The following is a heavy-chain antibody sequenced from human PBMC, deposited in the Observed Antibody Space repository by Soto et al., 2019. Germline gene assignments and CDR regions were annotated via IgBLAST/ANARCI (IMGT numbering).Heavy chain of an antibody. CDR3: VRAPEQRPIDY. CDR2: ISVDGRDT. D-gene: IGHD6-19*01. CDR1: GFTLSDYR. V-gene: IGHV3-74*03. J-gene: IGHJ4*01. Sequence: PGGSLRLSCAASGFTLSDYRMHWVRQVPGKGLLWVSRISVDGRDTTYADSVKGRFTISRDNAKNTLYLQMDSLRAEDTAVYYWVRAPEQRPIDYGGHGSLVTVSS.